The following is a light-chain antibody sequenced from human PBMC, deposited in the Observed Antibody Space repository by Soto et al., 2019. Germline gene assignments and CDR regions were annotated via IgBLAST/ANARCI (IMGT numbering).Light chain of an antibody. V-gene: IGKV1-6*01. CDR3: LQDYNYPFT. Sequence: AIQMTQSPSSLSASVGDTVTITCRASQGIRVDLGWYQQKPGKAPKLLIYAASTFQSGVPSRFSGSGSGTDFTLTISSLQPEDFATYYCLQDYNYPFTFGPGTKVDVK. J-gene: IGKJ3*01. CDR1: QGIRVD. CDR2: AAS.